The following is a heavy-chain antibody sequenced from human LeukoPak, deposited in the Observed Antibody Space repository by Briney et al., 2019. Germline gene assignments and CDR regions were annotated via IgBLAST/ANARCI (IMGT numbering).Heavy chain of an antibody. Sequence: GGSLRLSCAASGFTFSSYSMNWVRQAPGKGLEWVSYISSSSSTIYYADSVKGRFTISRDNAKNSLYLQMNSLRAEDTAVYYCARDQSYYDFWSGYPPYFDYWGQGTLVTVSS. D-gene: IGHD3-3*01. CDR2: ISSSSSTI. CDR3: ARDQSYYDFWSGYPPYFDY. V-gene: IGHV3-48*01. J-gene: IGHJ4*02. CDR1: GFTFSSYS.